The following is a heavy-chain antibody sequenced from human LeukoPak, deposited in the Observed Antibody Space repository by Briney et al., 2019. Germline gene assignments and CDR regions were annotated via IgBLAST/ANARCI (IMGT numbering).Heavy chain of an antibody. CDR2: INSDGSST. J-gene: IGHJ4*02. D-gene: IGHD3-22*01. Sequence: GGSQRLSCAASGFTFDDYAMHWVRQAPGKGLEWVSRINSDGSSTSYADSVKGRFTISRDNAKNTLYLQMNSLRAEDTAVYYCARDSHYYDSSGYYSYFDYWGQGTLVTVSS. CDR3: ARDSHYYDSSGYYSYFDY. V-gene: IGHV3-74*01. CDR1: GFTFDDYA.